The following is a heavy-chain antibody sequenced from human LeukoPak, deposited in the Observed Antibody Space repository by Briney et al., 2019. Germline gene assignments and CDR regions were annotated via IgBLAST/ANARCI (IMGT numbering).Heavy chain of an antibody. CDR2: ISAYNGNT. D-gene: IGHD3-10*01. V-gene: IGHV1-18*01. Sequence: ASVTVSFTSSGYTFTIYGISWVRQAPGQGLEWMGWISAYNGNTNYRQKLQGRVTMTTDTFTGTAYMDLRSLRSDDTAIYYCARDSPDGSGTYYNDSPDYWGQGTLVTVSS. J-gene: IGHJ4*02. CDR3: ARDSPDGSGTYYNDSPDY. CDR1: GYTFTIYG.